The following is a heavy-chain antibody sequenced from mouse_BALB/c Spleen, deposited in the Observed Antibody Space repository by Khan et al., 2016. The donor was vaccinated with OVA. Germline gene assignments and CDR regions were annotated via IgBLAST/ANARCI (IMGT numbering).Heavy chain of an antibody. J-gene: IGHJ2*01. CDR1: GYSFTGYF. V-gene: IGHV1-20*02. CDR2: INPHIGET. Sequence: VQLQQSGPELVKPGASVKISCKASGYSFTGYFMNWVMQSHGKSLEWIGRINPHIGETFYNQKFTGKATLTVDESSSTAHMELRSLASEDSAVYDCARKNGSDFDYWGQGTTLTVSS. CDR3: ARKNGSDFDY. D-gene: IGHD1-1*01.